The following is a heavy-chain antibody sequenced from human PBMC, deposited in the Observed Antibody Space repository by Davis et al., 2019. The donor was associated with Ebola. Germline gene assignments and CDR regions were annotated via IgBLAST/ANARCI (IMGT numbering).Heavy chain of an antibody. J-gene: IGHJ5*02. V-gene: IGHV4-34*01. CDR3: ARTAMTSISDLGLGYNYFDP. CDR1: GGSSRGYF. CDR2: TSHGGVT. D-gene: IGHD2-21*02. Sequence: SETLSLTCALYGGSSRGYFWSWIRQSPGKGMEWIGQTSHGGVTNYNPSLESRVTISMDTSKNQFYLRLDSVTAADTAVFYCARTAMTSISDLGLGYNYFDPWGQGTLVTVST.